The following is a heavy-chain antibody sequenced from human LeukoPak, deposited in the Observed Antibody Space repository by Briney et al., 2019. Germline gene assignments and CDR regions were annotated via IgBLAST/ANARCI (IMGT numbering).Heavy chain of an antibody. V-gene: IGHV4-39*01. CDR3: ASQDLIAARPRDY. J-gene: IGHJ4*02. D-gene: IGHD6-6*01. CDR1: GGSISSSSYY. Sequence: SETLSLTCTVSGGSISSSSYYWGWIRQPPGKGLEWIGSIYYSGSTYYNPSLKSRVTISVDTSKNQFSLKLSSVTAADTAVYYCASQDLIAARPRDYWGQGTLVTVSX. CDR2: IYYSGST.